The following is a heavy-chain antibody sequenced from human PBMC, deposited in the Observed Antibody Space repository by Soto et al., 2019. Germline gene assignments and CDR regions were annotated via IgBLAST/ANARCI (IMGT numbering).Heavy chain of an antibody. Sequence: QTLSLTCAISEDSVSSNSAAWNWIRQSPSRGLEWLGRTCYRSKWYSDYAVSVKSRITINPDTSKNQFSLQLNSVTPELTAVYYCARFSGAAIGLSYYYYAMDVWGQGTTVTIS. V-gene: IGHV6-1*01. D-gene: IGHD2-2*02. J-gene: IGHJ6*02. CDR3: ARFSGAAIGLSYYYYAMDV. CDR2: TCYRSKWYS. CDR1: EDSVSSNSAA.